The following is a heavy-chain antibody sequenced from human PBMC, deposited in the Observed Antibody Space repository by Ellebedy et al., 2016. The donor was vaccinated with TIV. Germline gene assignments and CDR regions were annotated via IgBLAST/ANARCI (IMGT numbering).Heavy chain of an antibody. CDR3: ARAVASGYSHYYFDY. Sequence: AASVKVSCKASGYTFTSYAMHWVRQAPGQRLEWMGWINDGNGNTKYSQKFQGRVTITRDTSASTANMELSSLRSEDTAVYYCARAVASGYSHYYFDYWGQGTLVTVSS. CDR2: INDGNGNT. D-gene: IGHD3-22*01. CDR1: GYTFTSYA. V-gene: IGHV1-3*01. J-gene: IGHJ4*02.